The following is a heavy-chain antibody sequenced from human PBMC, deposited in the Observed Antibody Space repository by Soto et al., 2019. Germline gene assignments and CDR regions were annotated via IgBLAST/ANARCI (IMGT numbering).Heavy chain of an antibody. CDR1: GGTFSSYA. CDR3: ARGWLRRGYSYGVFDP. J-gene: IGHJ5*02. CDR2: IIPIFGTA. V-gene: IGHV1-69*01. Sequence: QVQLVQSGAEVQKPGSSVKVSCKASGGTFSSYAISWVRQAPGQGLEWMGGIIPIFGTANYAQKFQGRVTITADESTSTAYMELSSLRSEDTAVYYCARGWLRRGYSYGVFDPWGQGTLVTVSS. D-gene: IGHD5-18*01.